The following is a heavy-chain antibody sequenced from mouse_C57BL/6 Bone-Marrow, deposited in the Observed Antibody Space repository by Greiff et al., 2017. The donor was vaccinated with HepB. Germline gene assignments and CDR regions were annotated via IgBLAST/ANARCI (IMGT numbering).Heavy chain of an antibody. Sequence: EVQLQQSGPELVKPGASVKISCKASGYTFTDYYMNWVKQSHGKSLEWIGDINPNNGGTSYNQKFKGKATLTVDKSSSTAYMELRSLTSEDSAVYYCARHGSSAMDYWGQGTSVTVSS. CDR1: GYTFTDYY. CDR2: INPNNGGT. V-gene: IGHV1-26*01. D-gene: IGHD1-1*01. CDR3: ARHGSSAMDY. J-gene: IGHJ4*01.